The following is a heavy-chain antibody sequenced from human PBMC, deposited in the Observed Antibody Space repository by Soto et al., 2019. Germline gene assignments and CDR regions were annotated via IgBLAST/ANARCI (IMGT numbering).Heavy chain of an antibody. J-gene: IGHJ4*02. Sequence: GGSLRLSCAASGFTVSSNYMSWVRQAPGKGLEWVSVIYSGGSTYYADSVKGRFTISRHNSKNTLYLQMNSLRAEDTAVYYCARSSGYSYGYNFDYWGQGTQVTVSS. D-gene: IGHD5-18*01. CDR1: GFTVSSNY. V-gene: IGHV3-53*04. CDR3: ARSSGYSYGYNFDY. CDR2: IYSGGST.